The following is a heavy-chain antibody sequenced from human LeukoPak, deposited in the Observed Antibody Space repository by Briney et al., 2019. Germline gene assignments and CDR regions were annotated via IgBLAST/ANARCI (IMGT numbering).Heavy chain of an antibody. CDR1: GFTFSSYA. V-gene: IGHV3-23*01. D-gene: IGHD3-22*01. Sequence: AGGSLRVSCAASGFTFSSYAMSWVRRAPGKGLEWVSDIIGRGGGTNYADSVRGRYTISRDNSTNMLYLQMKSLRANDTDVYYCAKDGQYYDSIGEPDGYYYYDGMDVWGQGTMVTVSS. J-gene: IGHJ6*02. CDR3: AKDGQYYDSIGEPDGYYYYDGMDV. CDR2: IIGRGGGT.